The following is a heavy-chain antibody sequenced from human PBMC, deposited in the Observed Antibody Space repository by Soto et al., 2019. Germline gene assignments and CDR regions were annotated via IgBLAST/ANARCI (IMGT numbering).Heavy chain of an antibody. Sequence: QITLKESGPTLVKPTQTLTLTCTFSGFSLSASGVGVGWIRQPPGKALEWLAIIYWDDAKHYSPSLKGSLPFTKDTPKNQVGLTMTHMAPVDTATSFCSHKGGGDRILDYWCQGTLVTVSS. CDR1: GFSLSASGVG. CDR3: SHKGGGDRILDY. D-gene: IGHD3-16*01. CDR2: IYWDDAK. J-gene: IGHJ4*02. V-gene: IGHV2-5*02.